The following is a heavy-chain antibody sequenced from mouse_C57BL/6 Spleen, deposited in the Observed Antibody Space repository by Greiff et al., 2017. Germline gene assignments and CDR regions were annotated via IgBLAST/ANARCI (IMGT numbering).Heavy chain of an antibody. V-gene: IGHV3-6*01. CDR1: GYSITSGYY. J-gene: IGHJ2*01. D-gene: IGHD1-1*01. CDR3: ARGITTVVATNYFDY. Sequence: EVQLVESGPGLVKPSQSLSLTCSVTGYSITSGYYWNWIRQFPGNKLEWMGYISYDGSNNYNPSLKNRISITRDTSKNQFFLKLNSVTTEDTATYYCARGITTVVATNYFDYWGRGTTLTVSS. CDR2: ISYDGSN.